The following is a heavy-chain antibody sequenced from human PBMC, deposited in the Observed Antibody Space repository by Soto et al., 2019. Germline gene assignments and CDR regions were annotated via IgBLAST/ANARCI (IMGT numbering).Heavy chain of an antibody. J-gene: IGHJ4*02. CDR3: AKTSSASGREWPGH. V-gene: IGHV3-23*01. CDR1: GFTFSSYG. Sequence: DVKLLESGGGLARPGGSLRLSCAASGFTFSSYGMTWVRQAPGKGLEWVSAISGSGGSTFYADSLGGRFTISRDNSQNSLFLERTRLRAGDTAMYFCAKTSSASGREWPGHWGQGAQVTVSS. D-gene: IGHD6-6*01. CDR2: ISGSGGST.